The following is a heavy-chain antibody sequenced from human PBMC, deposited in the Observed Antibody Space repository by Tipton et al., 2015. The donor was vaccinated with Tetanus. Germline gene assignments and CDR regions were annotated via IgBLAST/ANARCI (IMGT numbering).Heavy chain of an antibody. CDR1: GEPFSAYY. Sequence: TLSLTCSVAVYGEPFSAYYWSWIRQPPGKGLEWMGEIGHSGRTVYKPSLNSRITISIDTSMKQISLTLTSVTAADTAMYYCARHEGYCYGAGCYPYYFDYWGQGTLVTVSS. CDR3: ARHEGYCYGAGCYPYYFDY. D-gene: IGHD2-15*01. V-gene: IGHV4-34*01. CDR2: IGHSGRT. J-gene: IGHJ4*02.